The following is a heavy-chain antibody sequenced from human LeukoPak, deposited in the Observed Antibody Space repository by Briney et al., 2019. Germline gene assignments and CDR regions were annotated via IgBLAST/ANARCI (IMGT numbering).Heavy chain of an antibody. D-gene: IGHD7-27*01. J-gene: IGHJ4*02. CDR2: ISSSSSYI. Sequence: GGSLRLSCAASGFTFSSYSMNWVRQAPGKGLEWVSSISSSSSYIYYADSVKGRFTISRDNAKNSLYLQMNSLRAEDTAVYYCARDYTGEYYFDYWGQGTLVTVSS. CDR3: ARDYTGEYYFDY. CDR1: GFTFSSYS. V-gene: IGHV3-21*01.